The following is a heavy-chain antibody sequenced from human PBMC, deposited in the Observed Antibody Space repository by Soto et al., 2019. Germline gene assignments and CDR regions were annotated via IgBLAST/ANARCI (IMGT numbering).Heavy chain of an antibody. Sequence: GGSLRLSCAASGFTFSSYAMHWVRQAPGKGLEYVSAISSNGGSTYYANSVKGRFTISRDNSKNTLYLQMGSLRAEDMAVYYCARAYGSGSQHYWYFDLWGRGTLVTVSS. CDR3: ARAYGSGSQHYWYFDL. CDR2: ISSNGGST. V-gene: IGHV3-64*01. J-gene: IGHJ2*01. D-gene: IGHD3-10*01. CDR1: GFTFSSYA.